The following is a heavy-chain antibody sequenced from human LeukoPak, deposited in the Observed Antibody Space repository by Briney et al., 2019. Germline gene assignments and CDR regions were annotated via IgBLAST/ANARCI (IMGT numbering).Heavy chain of an antibody. CDR2: INPRGGST. CDR1: GYTFTSYG. J-gene: IGHJ3*02. CDR3: AGIFGAPYRGAFDI. D-gene: IGHD3-3*02. V-gene: IGHV1-46*01. Sequence: ASVKVSGTASGYTFTSYGISWVRQAPGQGLEWMGIINPRGGSTSYAQKFQGRVTMTRDTSTSTVYMELSSLRSEDTAVYYCAGIFGAPYRGAFDIWGQGTMVTVSS.